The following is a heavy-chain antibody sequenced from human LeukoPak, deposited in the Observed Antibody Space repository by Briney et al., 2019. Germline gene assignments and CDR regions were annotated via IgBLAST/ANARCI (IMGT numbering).Heavy chain of an antibody. Sequence: SETQSLTCTVSGRSINTHYGSWVRQPAGKGREWVGNIFYSGSTNYNPSLKSRVTISVDTSKNQFSLKVSSVTAADTAVYYCARESRRSYCNEYWGQGTLVTVSS. CDR1: GRSINTHY. CDR2: IFYSGST. J-gene: IGHJ4*02. CDR3: ARESRRSYCNEY. V-gene: IGHV4-59*11. D-gene: IGHD3-10*01.